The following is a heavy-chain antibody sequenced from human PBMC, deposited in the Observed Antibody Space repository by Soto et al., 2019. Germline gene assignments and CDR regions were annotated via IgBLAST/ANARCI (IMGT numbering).Heavy chain of an antibody. CDR2: ISAYNGNT. D-gene: IGHD6-19*01. V-gene: IGHV1-18*01. CDR3: ARDGRQSAPNSDTFDI. J-gene: IGHJ3*02. Sequence: QVHLLQSGAELKRPGASVRVSCKASGYTFRNYGVNWVRQAPGQGLEWLGWISAYNGNTKSAQKFQDKLTMATDTSTNTADMELRSLTSDDTAVYFCARDGRQSAPNSDTFDIWGQGTLITVSS. CDR1: GYTFRNYG.